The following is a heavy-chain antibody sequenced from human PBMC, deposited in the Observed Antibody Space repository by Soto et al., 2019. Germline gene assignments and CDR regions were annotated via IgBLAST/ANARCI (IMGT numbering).Heavy chain of an antibody. CDR1: GGTFGSYA. CDR2: IIPIFGTA. V-gene: IGHV1-69*13. D-gene: IGHD2-2*01. J-gene: IGHJ6*02. CDR3: ARRLYSSSTGCYGVGPPYNYYGLDV. Sequence: SVKVSCKASGGTFGSYAISWVRQAPGQGLEWMGGIIPIFGTANYAQKFQGRVTITADESTNTAYMELSSLRSEDTAVYYWARRLYSSSTGCYGVGPPYNYYGLDVWGQGTTVTVSS.